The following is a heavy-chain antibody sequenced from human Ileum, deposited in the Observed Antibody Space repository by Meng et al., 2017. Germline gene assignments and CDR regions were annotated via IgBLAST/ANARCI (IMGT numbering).Heavy chain of an antibody. V-gene: IGHV4-4*02. CDR1: GDSISSSNW. CDR3: ATNKNKKIDY. Sequence: QVQLQGSGPGLVEPSGTLSLTCVVSGDSISSSNWWNWVRQPPGKGLEWIGEIFHTGSTNYNPSLKSRVTISADKSKNQFSLNLSSVTAADTAVYYCATNKNKKIDYWGQGTLVTASS. D-gene: IGHD2/OR15-2a*01. J-gene: IGHJ4*02. CDR2: IFHTGST.